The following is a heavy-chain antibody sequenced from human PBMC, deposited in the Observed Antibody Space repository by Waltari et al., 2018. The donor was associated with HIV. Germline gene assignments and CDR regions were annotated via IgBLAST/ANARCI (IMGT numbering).Heavy chain of an antibody. CDR1: GGSLSGYY. Sequence: QVQLHQWGDGLVKPSETLSLTCAVSGGSLSGYYWNWIRQPPGKGLGGNREINQQGSTTHHPYFQSQVSTAADSSKNRFFLNLASETAADTAVDYCAGGYYAPRSGYADACAIWSQGTMVTVSS. J-gene: IGHJ3*02. D-gene: IGHD3-3*01. CDR2: INQQGST. V-gene: IGHV4-34*01. CDR3: AGGYYAPRSGYADACAI.